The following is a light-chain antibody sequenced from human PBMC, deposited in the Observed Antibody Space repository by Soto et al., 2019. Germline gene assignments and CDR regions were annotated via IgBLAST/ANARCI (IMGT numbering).Light chain of an antibody. Sequence: EIVLTQSPGTLSLSPGERATLSCRASHDGDSIFLAWYQQRPGPAPRLLVYGSSRSATGIPGRFSGSGSGTVFTLTISRVRHEDIAEYFYHQYYRPITFGGGTKVEVK. CDR3: HQYYRPIT. V-gene: IGKV3-20*01. J-gene: IGKJ4*01. CDR2: GSS. CDR1: HDGDSIF.